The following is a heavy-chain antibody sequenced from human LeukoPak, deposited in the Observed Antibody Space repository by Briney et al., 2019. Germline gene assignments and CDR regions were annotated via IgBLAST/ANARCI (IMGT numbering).Heavy chain of an antibody. CDR2: IWYDGSNK. CDR3: ARSLITMSPPFDY. J-gene: IGHJ4*02. D-gene: IGHD3-22*01. V-gene: IGHV3-33*08. Sequence: PGGSLRLSCAASGFTFSSYAMSWVRQAPGKGLEWVAVIWYDGSNKYYADSVKGRFTISRDNSKNTLYLQMNSLRAEDTAVYYCARSLITMSPPFDYWGQGTLVTVSS. CDR1: GFTFSSYA.